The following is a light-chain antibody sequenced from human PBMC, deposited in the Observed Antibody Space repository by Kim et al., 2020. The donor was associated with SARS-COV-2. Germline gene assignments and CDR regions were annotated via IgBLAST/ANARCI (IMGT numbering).Light chain of an antibody. CDR2: DVN. CDR1: SSDIVTYNY. CDR3: SSYATSRSYV. V-gene: IGLV2-14*03. J-gene: IGLJ1*01. Sequence: GQSITISCTGTSSDIVTYNYVTWYQQYPGKAPKLMIYDVNKRPSGVSNRFSGSKSGNTASLTISGLQTEDEADYYCSSYATSRSYVFGTGTKVTVL.